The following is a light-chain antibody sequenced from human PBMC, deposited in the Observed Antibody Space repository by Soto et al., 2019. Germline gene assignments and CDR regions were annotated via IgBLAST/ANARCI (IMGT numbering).Light chain of an antibody. V-gene: IGKV3-20*01. Sequence: EIVLTQSPATLSLSPVERATLSCMASQSVSSYLAWYQHKPCQAPRLLIYGTSNRATGIPDRFTGSGSGTGLTLTISSLEPEDFAVYYCEQYGSSPPSITFGQGTRLEIK. CDR3: EQYGSSPPSIT. J-gene: IGKJ5*01. CDR2: GTS. CDR1: QSVSSY.